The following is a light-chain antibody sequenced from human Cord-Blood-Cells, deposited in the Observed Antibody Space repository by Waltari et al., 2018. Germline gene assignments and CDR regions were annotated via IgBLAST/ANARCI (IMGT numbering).Light chain of an antibody. Sequence: DIQMTQSPSSLSASVGDRVTITCPASQDISSYLNWYQQKPGKAPKLLIYDASNLETGVPSRFSGSGSGTDFTFTISSLQPEDIATYYCQQYDNLLLTFGGGTKVEIK. CDR1: QDISSY. V-gene: IGKV1-33*01. CDR3: QQYDNLLLT. J-gene: IGKJ4*01. CDR2: DAS.